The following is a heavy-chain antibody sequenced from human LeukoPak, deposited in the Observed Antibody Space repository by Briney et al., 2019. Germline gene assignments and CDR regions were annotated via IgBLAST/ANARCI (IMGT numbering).Heavy chain of an antibody. CDR3: ARRLVVLQGFDY. CDR2: IYHSGST. J-gene: IGHJ4*02. V-gene: IGHV4-38-2*01. Sequence: SETLSLTCVVSGYSISSGYYWGWIRQPPGKGLEWIGSIYHSGSTYYNPSLKSRVTISVDTSKNQFSLKLSSVTAADTAVYYCARRLVVLQGFDYWGQGTLVTVSS. D-gene: IGHD3-16*02. CDR1: GYSISSGYY.